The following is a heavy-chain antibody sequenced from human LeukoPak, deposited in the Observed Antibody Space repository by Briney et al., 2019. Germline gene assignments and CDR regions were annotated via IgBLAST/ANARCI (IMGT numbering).Heavy chain of an antibody. CDR2: TNHSGST. Sequence: SETLSLTCAVYGGSFSGYYWSWIRQPPGKGLEWIGETNHSGSTNYNPSLKSRVTISVDTSKNQFSLKLSSVTAADTAVYYCARNYGDYYYYYYGMDVWGQGTTVTVSS. CDR3: ARNYGDYYYYYYGMDV. J-gene: IGHJ6*02. CDR1: GGSFSGYY. D-gene: IGHD4-17*01. V-gene: IGHV4-34*01.